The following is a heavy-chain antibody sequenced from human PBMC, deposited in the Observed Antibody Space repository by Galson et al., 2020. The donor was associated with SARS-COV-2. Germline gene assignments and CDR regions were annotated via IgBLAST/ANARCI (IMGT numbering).Heavy chain of an antibody. CDR1: GFTFGFSSHA. Sequence: GGSLRLSCAASGFTFGFSSHAMHWVRQAPGKGLEWVAVISSDGNIKYYGDSVKGRFSISRDNSQDTTFLQMNSLRPEDTAVYYCAKVAVGATSYFDYWGQGTLVTFSS. D-gene: IGHD1-26*01. J-gene: IGHJ4*02. CDR3: AKVAVGATSYFDY. V-gene: IGHV3-30*18. CDR2: ISSDGNIK.